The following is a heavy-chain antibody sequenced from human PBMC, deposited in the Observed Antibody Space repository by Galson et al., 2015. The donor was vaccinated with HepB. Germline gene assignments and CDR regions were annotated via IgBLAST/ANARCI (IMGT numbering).Heavy chain of an antibody. V-gene: IGHV3-48*03. D-gene: IGHD3-10*01. CDR2: ISSSSDIR. CDR3: ARDRGGSGSYLSSYYDMDV. J-gene: IGHJ6*02. Sequence: SLRLSCAASGFTFSSYNMNWVRQAPGKGLEWVSYISSSSDIRDYTDSVKGRFTISRDNAKNSLYLRMNSLRAEDAAVYYCARDRGGSGSYLSSYYDMDVWGQGTTVTVSS. CDR1: GFTFSSYN.